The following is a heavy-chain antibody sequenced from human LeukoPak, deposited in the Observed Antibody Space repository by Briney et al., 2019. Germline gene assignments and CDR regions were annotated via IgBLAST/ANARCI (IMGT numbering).Heavy chain of an antibody. D-gene: IGHD3-10*01. CDR3: ASGHYYGSVSYPDY. Sequence: QPGRSLRLSCAASGFTFSSYAMPWVRQAPGKGLEWVAVISYDGSNKYYADSVKGRFTISRDNSKNTLYLQMNSLRAEDTAVYYCASGHYYGSVSYPDYWGQGTLVTVSS. CDR1: GFTFSSYA. V-gene: IGHV3-30*04. CDR2: ISYDGSNK. J-gene: IGHJ4*02.